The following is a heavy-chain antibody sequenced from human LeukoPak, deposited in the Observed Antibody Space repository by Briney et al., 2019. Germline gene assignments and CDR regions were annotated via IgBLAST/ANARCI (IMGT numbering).Heavy chain of an antibody. J-gene: IGHJ4*02. CDR1: GFTFSTFT. Sequence: GGSLRLSCVVSGFTFSTFTMNWVRQAPGKGLEWVSCISSSSSYIYYADSVKGRFTISRDNAKNSLYLQMNSLRAEDTAVYYCARGGAARPDYWGQGTLVTVSS. CDR2: ISSSSSYI. V-gene: IGHV3-21*01. D-gene: IGHD6-6*01. CDR3: ARGGAARPDY.